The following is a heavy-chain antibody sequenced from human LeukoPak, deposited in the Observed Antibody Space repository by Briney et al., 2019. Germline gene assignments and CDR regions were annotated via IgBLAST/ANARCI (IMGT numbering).Heavy chain of an antibody. CDR2: IYYSGST. Sequence: SGTLSLTCTVSGGSISSYYWSWIRQPPGKGLEWIGYIYYSGSTNYNPSLKSRVTISVDTSKNQFSLKLSSVTAADTAVYYCAREEGFFDYWGQGTLVTVSS. V-gene: IGHV4-59*01. J-gene: IGHJ4*02. CDR1: GGSISSYY. CDR3: AREEGFFDY.